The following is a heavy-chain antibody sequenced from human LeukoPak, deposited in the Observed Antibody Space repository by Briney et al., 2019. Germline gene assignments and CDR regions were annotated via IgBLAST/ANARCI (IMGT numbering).Heavy chain of an antibody. CDR1: GGTFSSYA. J-gene: IGHJ4*02. D-gene: IGHD2-2*01. CDR2: IIPILGIA. Sequence: SVKVSFKASGGTFSSYAISWVRQAPGQGLEWMGRIIPILGIANYAQKFQGRVTITADKSTSTAYMELSSLRSEDTAVYYCARVECSSTSCYGNFDYWGQGTLVTVSS. V-gene: IGHV1-69*04. CDR3: ARVECSSTSCYGNFDY.